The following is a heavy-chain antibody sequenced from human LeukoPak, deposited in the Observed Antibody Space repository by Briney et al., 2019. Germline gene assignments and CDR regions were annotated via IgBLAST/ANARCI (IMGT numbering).Heavy chain of an antibody. CDR1: GASITSYC. D-gene: IGHD6-19*01. V-gene: IGHV4-59*01. CDR3: ARVGRGWYAFDY. CDR2: IYYSEST. Sequence: SETLSLTCTAAGASITSYCWSWIRQPPGKGLEWIGYIYYSESTNYSPPLKSRVTMSVDTSKNQFSLKLSSVTVADTAVYYCARVGRGWYAFDYWGQGTLVTVSS. J-gene: IGHJ4*02.